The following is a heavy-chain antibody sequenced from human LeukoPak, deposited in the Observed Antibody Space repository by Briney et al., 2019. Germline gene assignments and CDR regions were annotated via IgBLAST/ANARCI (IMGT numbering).Heavy chain of an antibody. V-gene: IGHV4-61*01. CDR3: ARDRSNWNDVPDYYYYGMDV. Sequence: SETLSLTCTVSGGSVSSGSYYWSWIRQPPGKGREWIGYIYYSGSTNYNPSLKSRVTISVDTSKNQFSLKLSSVTAADTAVYYCARDRSNWNDVPDYYYYGMDVWGQGTTVTVSS. CDR1: GGSVSSGSYY. CDR2: IYYSGST. D-gene: IGHD1-20*01. J-gene: IGHJ6*02.